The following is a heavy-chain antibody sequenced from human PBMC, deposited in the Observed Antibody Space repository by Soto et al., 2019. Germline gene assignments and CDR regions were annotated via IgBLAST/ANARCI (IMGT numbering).Heavy chain of an antibody. V-gene: IGHV3-11*05. J-gene: IGHJ4*02. CDR3: ARGRGAAADYFDF. CDR1: GFTFSDYY. D-gene: IGHD6-13*01. Sequence: GGSLRLSCAVSGFTFSDYYMIWIRQAPGKGLEWVSYISSSTSHTNYADSVKGRFTISRDNAKNSLFLQMNSLRAEDTAVYYCARGRGAAADYFDFWGQGTLVTVSS. CDR2: ISSSTSHT.